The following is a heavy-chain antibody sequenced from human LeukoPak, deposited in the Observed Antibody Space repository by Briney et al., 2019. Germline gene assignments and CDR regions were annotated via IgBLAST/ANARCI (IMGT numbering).Heavy chain of an antibody. D-gene: IGHD6-13*01. CDR1: GYSISSGYY. CDR3: ARRIPGIASTGGRAFDI. J-gene: IGHJ3*02. V-gene: IGHV4-38-2*02. CDR2: IFHSANT. Sequence: SETLSLTCTVSGYSISSGYYWGWIRQPPGKGLEWIGSIFHSANTYYNPSLKSRVTISVDTSKNQFSLKLSSVTAADTAVYYCARRIPGIASTGGRAFDIWGQGTMVTVSS.